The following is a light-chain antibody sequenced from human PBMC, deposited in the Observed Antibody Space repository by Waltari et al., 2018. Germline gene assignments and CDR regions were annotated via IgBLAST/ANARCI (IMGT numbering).Light chain of an antibody. CDR3: QQSYSTPLT. V-gene: IGKV1-39*01. J-gene: IGKJ4*01. CDR1: QSISSY. Sequence: DIQMTQSPSSLYASVGDRVTITCRATQSISSYLIWYQQKPGKAPKLLIYSASSLQSGVPSRCSGSGSGTDFTLTISSLQPEDFATYYCQQSYSTPLTFGGGTKVEIK. CDR2: SAS.